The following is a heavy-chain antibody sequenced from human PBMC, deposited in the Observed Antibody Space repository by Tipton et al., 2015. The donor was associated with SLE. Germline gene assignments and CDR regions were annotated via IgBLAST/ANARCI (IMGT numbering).Heavy chain of an antibody. V-gene: IGHV4-59*08. D-gene: IGHD1-26*01. CDR3: ARSRRGTYWWEAFDI. J-gene: IGHJ3*02. CDR2: IYYSGDT. CDR1: GGSMTGSY. Sequence: LRLSCSVSGGSMTGSYWSWVRQPPGRGLEWIGSIYYSGDTHYNPSLNSRVTMSVDTSKNQFSLKLSSVTAADTAVYYCARSRRGTYWWEAFDIWGQGTMVTVSS.